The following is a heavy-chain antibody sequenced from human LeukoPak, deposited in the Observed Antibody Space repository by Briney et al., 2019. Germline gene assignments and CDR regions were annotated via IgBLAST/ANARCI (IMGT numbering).Heavy chain of an antibody. J-gene: IGHJ1*01. V-gene: IGHV1-46*01. CDR2: INPSGGST. Sequence: ASVKVSCKASGYTFTSYYMHWVRQAPGQGLEWMGIINPSGGSTSYAQKFQGRVTMTRDTSTSTVYMELSSLRSEDTAVYYCARAYCGGDCYLYFQHWGQGTLVTVSS. D-gene: IGHD2-21*02. CDR3: ARAYCGGDCYLYFQH. CDR1: GYTFTSYY.